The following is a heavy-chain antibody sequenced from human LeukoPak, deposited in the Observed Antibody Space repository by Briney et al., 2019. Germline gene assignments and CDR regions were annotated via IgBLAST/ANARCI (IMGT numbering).Heavy chain of an antibody. V-gene: IGHV1-2*06. J-gene: IGHJ3*02. CDR3: ASLAYCGGDCYSTDAFDI. CDR1: GYTFTGYY. CDR2: INPNSGGT. D-gene: IGHD2-21*02. Sequence: ASVKVSCKASGYTFTGYYMHWVRQAPGQGLEWMGRINPNSGGTNYAQKFQGRVTMTRDTSISTAYMDLSRLRSDDTAVYYCASLAYCGGDCYSTDAFDIWGQGTMVTVSS.